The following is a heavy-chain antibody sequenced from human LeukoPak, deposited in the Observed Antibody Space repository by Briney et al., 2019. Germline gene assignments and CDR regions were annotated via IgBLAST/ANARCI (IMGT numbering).Heavy chain of an antibody. CDR1: GYTFTIYD. Sequence: ASVTVSFTASGYTFTIYDINWVRQATGQGIEWMGWMSPNSGNTGYAQKFQGRVTMTRSTSMSTAYMELSSLRSEDTAVYYCARGPPNWGYDYWGQGTLVTVSS. J-gene: IGHJ4*02. CDR3: ARGPPNWGYDY. V-gene: IGHV1-8*01. D-gene: IGHD7-27*01. CDR2: MSPNSGNT.